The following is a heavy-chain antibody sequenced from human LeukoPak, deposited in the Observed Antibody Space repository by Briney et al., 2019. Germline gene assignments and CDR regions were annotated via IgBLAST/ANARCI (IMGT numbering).Heavy chain of an antibody. D-gene: IGHD2-21*02. CDR2: IYYDGST. V-gene: IGHV4-39*07. CDR1: GGSISSSAYY. CDR3: ARYCGGACSSGSFDP. Sequence: SETLSLTCTVSGGSISSSAYYWGWIRQPPGKGLEWIGTIYYDGSTYYNPSLKSRVTMSGDMSKNQFSLAMSSVTAADTAVYYCARYCGGACSSGSFDPWGQGTLVTVSS. J-gene: IGHJ5*02.